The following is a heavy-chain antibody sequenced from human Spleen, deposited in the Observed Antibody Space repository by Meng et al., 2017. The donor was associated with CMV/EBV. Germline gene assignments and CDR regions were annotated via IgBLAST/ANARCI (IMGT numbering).Heavy chain of an antibody. D-gene: IGHD1-7*01. V-gene: IGHV1-69*05. CDR2: IIPIFGTA. CDR3: ARVRITGTTRGEFDY. CDR1: GGTFSSYA. Sequence: SLKVSCKASGGTFSSYAISWVRQAPGQGLEWMGGIIPIFGTANYAQKFQGRVTITTDESTSTAYMELSSLRSEDTAVYYCARVRITGTTRGEFDYWGQGTLVTVSS. J-gene: IGHJ4*02.